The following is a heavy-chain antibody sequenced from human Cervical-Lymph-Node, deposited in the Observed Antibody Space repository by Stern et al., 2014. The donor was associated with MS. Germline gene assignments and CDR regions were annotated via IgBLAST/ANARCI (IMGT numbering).Heavy chain of an antibody. CDR3: ARGWLAS. CDR2: IDGGGST. D-gene: IGHD6-19*01. Sequence: VQLVESGGGLVQPGGSLRLSCVISGFTVNSNYMTWVRQAPGKGLECVSVIDGGGSTYYADSVKGRFTISRDNSKNTLFLQMNSLRPEDTAVYFCARGWLASWGQGTLVTVSS. V-gene: IGHV3-66*02. CDR1: GFTVNSNY. J-gene: IGHJ5*02.